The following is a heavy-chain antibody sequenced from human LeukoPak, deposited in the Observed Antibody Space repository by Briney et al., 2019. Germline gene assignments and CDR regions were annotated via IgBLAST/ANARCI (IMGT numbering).Heavy chain of an antibody. CDR2: IYYSGST. Sequence: SETLSLTCTVSGGSISSSSYYWGWIRQPPGKGLERIGSIYYSGSTYYNPSLKSRVTISVDTSKNQFSLKLSSVTAADTAVYYCARVMSYSSSWYRIYYFDYWGQGTLVTVSS. CDR3: ARVMSYSSSWYRIYYFDY. V-gene: IGHV4-39*07. J-gene: IGHJ4*02. CDR1: GGSISSSSYY. D-gene: IGHD6-13*01.